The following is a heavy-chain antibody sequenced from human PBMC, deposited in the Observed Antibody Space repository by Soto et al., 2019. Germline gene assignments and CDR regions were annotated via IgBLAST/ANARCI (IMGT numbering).Heavy chain of an antibody. V-gene: IGHV3-23*01. J-gene: IGHJ1*01. CDR1: GFTFSSYA. D-gene: IGHD3-10*01. CDR2: ISGSGGTI. CDR3: ARADQLWFGEYAGH. Sequence: GGSLRLSCAASGFTFSSYAMSWVRQAPGKGLEWVSAISGSGGTIYYADSVKGRFTISRDNAKNSLYLQMNSLRAEDTAVYYCARADQLWFGEYAGHWGQGTLVTVSS.